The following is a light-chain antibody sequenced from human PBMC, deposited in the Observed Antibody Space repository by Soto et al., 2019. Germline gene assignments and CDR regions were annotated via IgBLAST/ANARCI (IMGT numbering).Light chain of an antibody. V-gene: IGLV2-14*03. CDR1: SSDVGGYNY. CDR3: SSYRRGSTYV. Sequence: QSALAQPAFVSGSPGQSITVSCTGTSSDVGGYNYVSWYQQHPGKAPRLMIYDVTNRPSGVSDRFSGSKSGNTASLTISGLQAEDEADYYCSSYRRGSTYVFGTGTKVTVL. CDR2: DVT. J-gene: IGLJ1*01.